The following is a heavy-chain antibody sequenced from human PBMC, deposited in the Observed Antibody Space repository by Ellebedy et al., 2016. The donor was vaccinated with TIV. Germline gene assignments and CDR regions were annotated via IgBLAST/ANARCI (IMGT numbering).Heavy chain of an antibody. D-gene: IGHD4-23*01. CDR2: ISDSGSST. J-gene: IGHJ3*02. Sequence: GESLKISCAASGLTFSNNAMSWVRQAPGKGLEWVSGISDSGSSTYYADSVKGRFTISSDNSKNTLYLQMNSLRAEDTAVYYCARDPVGVGPAFDIWGQGTMVTVSS. CDR3: ARDPVGVGPAFDI. V-gene: IGHV3-23*01. CDR1: GLTFSNNA.